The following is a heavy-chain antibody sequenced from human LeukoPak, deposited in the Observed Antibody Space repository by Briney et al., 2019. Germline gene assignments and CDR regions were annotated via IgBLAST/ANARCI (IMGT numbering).Heavy chain of an antibody. CDR1: GYTFSSYS. Sequence: PGGSLRLSCAASGYTFSSYSMNWVRQAPGQGLQWVSYISSSSSYIYYADSVKGRFTISRDNAKNSLYLQMNSLRAEDTAVYYCARDQKTEMATITRAFDIWGQGTMVTVSS. CDR2: ISSSSSYI. J-gene: IGHJ3*02. CDR3: ARDQKTEMATITRAFDI. V-gene: IGHV3-21*05. D-gene: IGHD5-24*01.